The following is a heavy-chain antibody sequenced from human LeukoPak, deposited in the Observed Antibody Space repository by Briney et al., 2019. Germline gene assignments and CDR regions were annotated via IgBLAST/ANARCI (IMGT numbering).Heavy chain of an antibody. CDR3: AAVPGYSSGWCVYFDY. D-gene: IGHD6-19*01. CDR1: GYTFTSYA. Sequence: ASVKVSCKASGYTFTSYAMHWVRQAPGQRLEWMGWINAGNGNTKYSQKFQGRVTITRDTSASTAYMELSSLRSEDTAVYYCAAVPGYSSGWCVYFDYWGQGTLVTVSS. J-gene: IGHJ4*02. V-gene: IGHV1-3*01. CDR2: INAGNGNT.